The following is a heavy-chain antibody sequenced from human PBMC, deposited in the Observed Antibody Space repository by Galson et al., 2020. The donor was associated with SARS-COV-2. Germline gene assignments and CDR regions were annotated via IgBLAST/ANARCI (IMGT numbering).Heavy chain of an antibody. CDR3: TRKNHYYDSSGYYYYGFFDY. CDR2: IRSKAYGGTT. V-gene: IGHV3-49*03. J-gene: IGHJ4*02. CDR1: GFTFGDYA. D-gene: IGHD3-22*01. Sequence: GGSLRLSCTASGFTFGDYAMSWFRQAPGKGLEWVGFIRSKAYGGTTEYAASVKGRFTISRDDSKSIAYLQMNSLKTEDTAVYYCTRKNHYYDSSGYYYYGFFDYWGQGTLVTVSS.